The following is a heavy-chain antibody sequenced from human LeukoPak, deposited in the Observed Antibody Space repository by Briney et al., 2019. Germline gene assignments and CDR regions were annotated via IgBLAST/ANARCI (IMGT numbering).Heavy chain of an antibody. CDR1: GFTFSTYW. Sequence: GGSLRLSCAASGFTFSTYWMSWVRQAPGKGLEWVANIKQDGSENYYVDSVKGRFTISRDNAKNSLYLQMNSLRAEDTAVCYCARDLYRIVVVPHYFDYWGQGTLVTVSS. CDR2: IKQDGSEN. J-gene: IGHJ4*02. D-gene: IGHD3-22*01. V-gene: IGHV3-7*01. CDR3: ARDLYRIVVVPHYFDY.